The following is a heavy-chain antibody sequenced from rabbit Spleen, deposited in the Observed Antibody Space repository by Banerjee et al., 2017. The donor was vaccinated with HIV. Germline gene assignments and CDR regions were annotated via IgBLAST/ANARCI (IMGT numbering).Heavy chain of an antibody. CDR3: ARDPYEMSPGARL. Sequence: QSLEESGGDLVKPGGSLTLTCKASGLDFSSSYWICWVRQAPGKGLEWIGCIYTGDGGTYYASWAKGRFTISKTSSTTVTLQMTSLTAADTATYFCARDPYEMSPGARLWGPGTLVTVS. D-gene: IGHD3-1*01. J-gene: IGHJ4*01. CDR1: GLDFSSSYW. CDR2: IYTGDGGT. V-gene: IGHV1S40*01.